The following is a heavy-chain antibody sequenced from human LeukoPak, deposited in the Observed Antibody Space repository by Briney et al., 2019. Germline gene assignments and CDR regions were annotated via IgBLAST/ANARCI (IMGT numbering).Heavy chain of an antibody. J-gene: IGHJ4*02. D-gene: IGHD5-24*01. CDR2: IYTSGST. CDR1: GGSISSGSYY. Sequence: PSETLSLTCTVSGGSISSGSYYWSWIRQPAGKGLEWIGRIYTSGSTNYNPSLKSRVTISVDTSKNQFSLKLSSVTAADTAVYYCARGRYNFYWGQGTLVTVSS. CDR3: ARGRYNFY. V-gene: IGHV4-61*02.